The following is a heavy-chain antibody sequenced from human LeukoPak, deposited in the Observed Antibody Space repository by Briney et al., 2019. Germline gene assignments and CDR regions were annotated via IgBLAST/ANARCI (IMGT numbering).Heavy chain of an antibody. V-gene: IGHV3-48*01. Sequence: PGGSLRLSCAASGFTFSSYEMNWVRQAPGKGLEWVSYISSSSSTIYYADSVKGRFTISRDNAKNSLYLQMNSLRAEDTAVYYCARDGTHMIVVGTFDYWGQGTLVTVSS. CDR1: GFTFSSYE. CDR3: ARDGTHMIVVGTFDY. D-gene: IGHD3-22*01. J-gene: IGHJ4*02. CDR2: ISSSSSTI.